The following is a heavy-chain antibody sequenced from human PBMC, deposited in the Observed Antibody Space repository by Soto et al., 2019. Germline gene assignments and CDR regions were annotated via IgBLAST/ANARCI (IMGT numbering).Heavy chain of an antibody. V-gene: IGHV3-23*01. CDR2: ISDSGDST. D-gene: IGHD1-26*01. CDR1: RFTFSSYA. CDR3: AKGTNSRIYRGYFDY. J-gene: IGHJ4*02. Sequence: RLSCAASRFTFSSYAMSWVRQAPGKGLEWVSLISDSGDSTYYTDSVKGRFTISRDNSKNTLYLQMNSLRAEDTAVYFCAKGTNSRIYRGYFDYWGQVTLVTVSS.